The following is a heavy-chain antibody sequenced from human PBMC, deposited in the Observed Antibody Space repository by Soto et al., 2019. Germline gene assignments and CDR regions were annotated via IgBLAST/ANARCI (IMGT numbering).Heavy chain of an antibody. CDR2: INHSGST. D-gene: IGHD2-2*02. CDR1: GGSFSGYY. V-gene: IGHV4-34*01. Sequence: SETLSLTCAVYGGSFSGYYWSWIRQPPGKGLEWIGEINHSGSTNYNPSLKSRVTISVDTSKNQFSLKLSSVTAADTAVYYCARAGGYCSSTSCYRGRDYSYYSTDVWGKGPTVTVSS. J-gene: IGHJ6*03. CDR3: ARAGGYCSSTSCYRGRDYSYYSTDV.